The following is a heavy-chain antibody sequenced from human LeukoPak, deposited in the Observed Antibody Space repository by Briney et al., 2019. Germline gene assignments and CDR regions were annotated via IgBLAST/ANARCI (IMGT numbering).Heavy chain of an antibody. D-gene: IGHD3-10*01. CDR1: GGSISSSNW. V-gene: IGHV4-4*02. CDR2: IYHSGST. J-gene: IGHJ5*02. CDR3: ASPGAVGGWFDP. Sequence: PSETLSLTCAVSGGSISSSNWWSWVRQPPGKGLEWIGEIYHSGSTNYNPSLKSRVTISVDKSKNQSSLKLSSVTAADTAVYYCASPGAVGGWFDPWGQGTLVTVSS.